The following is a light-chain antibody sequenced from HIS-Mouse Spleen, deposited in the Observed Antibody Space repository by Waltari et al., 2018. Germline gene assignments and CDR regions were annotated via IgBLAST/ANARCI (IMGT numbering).Light chain of an antibody. CDR3: QQYYSTPPT. V-gene: IGKV4-1*01. J-gene: IGKJ1*01. CDR1: QRVLYSSNNKNY. Sequence: DIVMTQSPDSLAVSLGERATIHCKSSQRVLYSSNNKNYLAWYQQKPGQPPRLLIYWAAPRESVVPDRFSGSGSGTDFTLTISSLQAEDVAVYYCQQYYSTPPTFGQGTKVEIK. CDR2: WAA.